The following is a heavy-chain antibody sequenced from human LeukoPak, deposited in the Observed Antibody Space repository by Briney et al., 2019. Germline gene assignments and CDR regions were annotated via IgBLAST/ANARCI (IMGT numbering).Heavy chain of an antibody. CDR3: ASSGRYRNAFDI. CDR1: GFTFSDFA. J-gene: IGHJ3*02. D-gene: IGHD6-19*01. CDR2: ISSSGSTI. Sequence: PGGSLRLSCAASGFTFSDFAMHWVRQAPGTGLEWVSYISSSGSTIYYAESVQGRFTISKDNAKNSLYLQMDGLRAEDSAVYYCASSGRYRNAFDIWGQGTVVTVSS. V-gene: IGHV3-11*01.